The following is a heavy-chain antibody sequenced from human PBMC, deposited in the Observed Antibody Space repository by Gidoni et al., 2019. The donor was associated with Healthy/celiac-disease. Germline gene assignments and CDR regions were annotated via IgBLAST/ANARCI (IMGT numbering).Heavy chain of an antibody. V-gene: IGHV3-23*01. CDR2: SSGSGGSK. Sequence: EVQLLESVGGLVQPGGSLRLSCAASGFTFSSYAMSWVRHAPGKGLEWLPASSGSGGSKYYADSVKGRLTISRDNSKNTLYLQMNSLRAEDTAVYYCAKAGIAAAGTGWFDPWGQGTLVTVSS. CDR1: GFTFSSYA. CDR3: AKAGIAAAGTGWFDP. J-gene: IGHJ5*02. D-gene: IGHD6-13*01.